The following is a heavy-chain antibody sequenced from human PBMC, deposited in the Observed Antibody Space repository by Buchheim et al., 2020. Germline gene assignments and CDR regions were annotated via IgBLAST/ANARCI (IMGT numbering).Heavy chain of an antibody. D-gene: IGHD1-7*01. J-gene: IGHJ5*02. V-gene: IGHV4-61*01. Sequence: QVQLQESGPGLVKPSETLSLTCTVSGGSVSSGSYYWSWIRQPPGKGLEWIGYIYYSGSTNYNPSLKSRVTISVDTSKNQFSLKLSSVTAADTAVYYCARVARRYNWNYGVRWFDPWGQGTL. CDR1: GGSVSSGSYY. CDR3: ARVARRYNWNYGVRWFDP. CDR2: IYYSGST.